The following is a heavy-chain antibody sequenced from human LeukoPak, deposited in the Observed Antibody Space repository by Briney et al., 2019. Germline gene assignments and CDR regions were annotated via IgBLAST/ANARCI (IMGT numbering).Heavy chain of an antibody. CDR3: ARGSWNDGFDP. D-gene: IGHD1-1*01. V-gene: IGHV3-66*01. Sequence: GGSLRLSCAASGFTVSSNYMTWVRQAPGKGLEWVSVIYSSGSTYYADSMKGRFTISRDNSKNTLYLHMNSLRAEDTAVYYCARGSWNDGFDPWGQGTLVTVSS. CDR1: GFTVSSNY. CDR2: IYSSGST. J-gene: IGHJ5*02.